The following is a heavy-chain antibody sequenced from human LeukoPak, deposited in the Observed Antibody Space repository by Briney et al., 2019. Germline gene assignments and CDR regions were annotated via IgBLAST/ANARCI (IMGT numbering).Heavy chain of an antibody. CDR2: INHSGST. D-gene: IGHD4-17*01. CDR3: ARLHPLRRGHYYYMDV. CDR1: GGSFSGYY. V-gene: IGHV4-34*01. Sequence: SETLSLTCAVYGGSFSGYYWSWIRQPPGKGLEWIGEINHSGSTNYNPSLKSRVTISVDTSQNQFSLKLSSVTAADTAVYYCARLHPLRRGHYYYMDVWGKGTTVTVSS. J-gene: IGHJ6*03.